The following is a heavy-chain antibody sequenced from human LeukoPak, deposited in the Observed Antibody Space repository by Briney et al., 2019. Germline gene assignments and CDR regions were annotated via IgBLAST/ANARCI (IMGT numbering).Heavy chain of an antibody. V-gene: IGHV3-48*04. Sequence: GGSLRLSCAASGFIFSSSSMNWVRQAPGKGLEWLSYISSSSTTIYYADSVKGRFIISRDNAKNSLYLQMNSLKAEDTAVYYCARNRFPITGTTNNYYYMDVWGKGTTVTVSS. CDR3: ARNRFPITGTTNNYYYMDV. D-gene: IGHD1-7*01. CDR2: ISSSSTTI. CDR1: GFIFSSSS. J-gene: IGHJ6*03.